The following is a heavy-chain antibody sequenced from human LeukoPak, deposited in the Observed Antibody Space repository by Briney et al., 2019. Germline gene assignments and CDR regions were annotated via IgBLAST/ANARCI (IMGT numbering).Heavy chain of an antibody. CDR2: ISSSSTI. Sequence: GGSLRLSCAASGFTFSSYSMNWVRQAPGKGLEWVSYISSSSTIYYADSVKGRFTISRDNAKNSLYLQMNSLRAEDTAVYYCARSPNYKGYFDYWGQGTLVTVSS. CDR3: ARSPNYKGYFDY. D-gene: IGHD3-10*01. V-gene: IGHV3-48*01. J-gene: IGHJ4*02. CDR1: GFTFSSYS.